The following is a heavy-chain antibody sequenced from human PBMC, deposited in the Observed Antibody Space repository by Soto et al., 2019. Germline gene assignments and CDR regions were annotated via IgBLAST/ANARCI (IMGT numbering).Heavy chain of an antibody. V-gene: IGHV1-46*01. CDR2: INPSCGST. J-gene: IGHJ4*02. D-gene: IGHD3-3*01. CDR3: ERGVGSYYDFWSGYSGIDY. CDR1: GYTFTSYY. Sequence: AAVKVSCKTSGYTFTSYYMHWVRQAPGQGLEWMGIINPSCGSTSYAQKFQGRVTMTRDTSTSTVYMELSSLRSEDTAVYYCERGVGSYYDFWSGYSGIDYWGQGTLVTVS.